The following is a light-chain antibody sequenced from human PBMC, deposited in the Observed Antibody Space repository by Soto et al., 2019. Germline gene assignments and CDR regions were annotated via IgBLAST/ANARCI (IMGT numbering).Light chain of an antibody. Sequence: IVLTQSPGILSLSPWERATLSCRASQSVSSTYLAWYQQKPGQAPRLLIYGSSNRATGIPDRFSGGGSGTDFTLAISGLEPEDFAVYYCQQYGSSPLTFGQGTKVDIK. CDR3: QQYGSSPLT. CDR1: QSVSSTY. V-gene: IGKV3-20*01. J-gene: IGKJ1*01. CDR2: GSS.